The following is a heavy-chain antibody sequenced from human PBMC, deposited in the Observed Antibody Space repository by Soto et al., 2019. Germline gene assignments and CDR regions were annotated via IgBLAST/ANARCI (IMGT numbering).Heavy chain of an antibody. CDR3: ARGAPAAIRRYHYYGMDV. CDR2: INHSGST. D-gene: IGHD2-2*02. Sequence: SETLSLTCAVYGGSFSGYYWSWIRQPPGKGLEWIGEINHSGSTNYNPSLKSRVTISVDTSKNQFSLKPSSVTAADTAVYYCARGAPAAIRRYHYYGMDVWGQGTTVTVSS. J-gene: IGHJ6*02. V-gene: IGHV4-34*01. CDR1: GGSFSGYY.